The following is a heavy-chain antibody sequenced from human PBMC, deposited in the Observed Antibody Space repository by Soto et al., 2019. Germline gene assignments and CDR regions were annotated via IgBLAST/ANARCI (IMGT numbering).Heavy chain of an antibody. J-gene: IGHJ6*02. CDR3: AKDIWDTAMVTSYYFYGMDV. Sequence: EVQLLESGGGLVQPGGSLRLSCAASGFTFNNYAMSWVRQAPGKGLEWVSAISGSGGSTYYADSVRGRFTISRDNSKNTMYLQMNSLRAEDTAVYYCAKDIWDTAMVTSYYFYGMDVWGQGTTVTVSS. CDR2: ISGSGGST. D-gene: IGHD5-18*01. V-gene: IGHV3-23*01. CDR1: GFTFNNYA.